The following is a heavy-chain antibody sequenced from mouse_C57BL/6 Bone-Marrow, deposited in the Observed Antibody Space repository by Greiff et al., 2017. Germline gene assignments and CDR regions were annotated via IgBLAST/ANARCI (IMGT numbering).Heavy chain of an antibody. D-gene: IGHD2-3*01. Sequence: VQLQQSGPELVKPGASVKISCKASGYTFTDYYMNWVKQSHGKSLEWIGDINPNNGGTSYNQKFKGKATLTVDKSSSTAYMELRSLTSEDSAVYYCARLRWLDAMDYWGQGTSVTVSS. J-gene: IGHJ4*01. V-gene: IGHV1-26*01. CDR3: ARLRWLDAMDY. CDR1: GYTFTDYY. CDR2: INPNNGGT.